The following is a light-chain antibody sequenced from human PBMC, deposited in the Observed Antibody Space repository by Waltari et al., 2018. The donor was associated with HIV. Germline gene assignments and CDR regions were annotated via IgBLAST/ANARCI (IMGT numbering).Light chain of an antibody. CDR2: DVD. CDR3: ASNRLDYTLI. Sequence: AVTQPASVSGLPGQSTTISCTGDDTDFSLYKFVSWYQQHSGKPPRLILYDVDSRASGVSDRFSGSMSGNSASLTFSGLQSGDEAHYYCASNRLDYTLIFGGGTKLTVL. J-gene: IGLJ2*01. CDR1: DTDFSLYKF. V-gene: IGLV2-14*03.